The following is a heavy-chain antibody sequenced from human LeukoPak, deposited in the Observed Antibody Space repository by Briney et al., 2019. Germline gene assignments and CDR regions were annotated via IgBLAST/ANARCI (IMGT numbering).Heavy chain of an antibody. J-gene: IGHJ6*03. V-gene: IGHV1-2*02. D-gene: IGHD3/OR15-3a*01. CDR2: INPNAGGT. Sequence: ASVTVFCKASGYTFTGYYMHWLRQAPGQGLEWMGWINPNAGGTGYAQKFQGRVTMTRDTSITTAYMELSGLRSDDTAVYYCARPYDFGYYYFYIDVWGRGTTVIVSS. CDR1: GYTFTGYY. CDR3: ARPYDFGYYYFYIDV.